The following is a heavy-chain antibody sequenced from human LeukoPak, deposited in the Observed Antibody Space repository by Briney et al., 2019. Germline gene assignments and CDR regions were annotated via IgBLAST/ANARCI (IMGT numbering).Heavy chain of an antibody. V-gene: IGHV3-74*01. CDR1: GFTFSSYW. Sequence: GGSLRLSCAASGFTFSSYWMHWVRQAPGKGLVWVSRINSDGSSTSYADSVKGRFTISRDNAKNTLYLQMNSLRAEDTAVYYCARRDSGYYDKAHAFDIWGQGTMVTVSS. CDR2: INSDGSST. J-gene: IGHJ3*02. D-gene: IGHD3-22*01. CDR3: ARRDSGYYDKAHAFDI.